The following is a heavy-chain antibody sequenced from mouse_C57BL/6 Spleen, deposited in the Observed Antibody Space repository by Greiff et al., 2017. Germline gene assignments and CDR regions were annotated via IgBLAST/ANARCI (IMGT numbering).Heavy chain of an antibody. CDR3: ARHFTTVVAYYFDD. J-gene: IGHJ2*01. CDR1: GYTFTEYS. Sequence: QVQLQQSGAELVKPGASVKLSCKASGYTFTEYSIHWVKQRSGQGLEWIGWFYPGGGSIKYNEKFKDKGTLTADKSSSTVYMVRSRLTSADSAVYFCARHFTTVVAYYFDDWGKGTTLTVSS. CDR2: FYPGGGSI. D-gene: IGHD1-1*01. V-gene: IGHV1-62-2*01.